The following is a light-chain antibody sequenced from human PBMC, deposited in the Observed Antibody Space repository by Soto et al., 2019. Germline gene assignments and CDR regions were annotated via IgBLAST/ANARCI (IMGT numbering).Light chain of an antibody. V-gene: IGLV1-51*01. CDR2: DND. CDR1: SSNIGNNY. CDR3: ATWDRSLSAGV. Sequence: QSVLTQPPSVSAAPGQKVTISCSGSSSNIGNNYVSWYQQFPEAALKLLIYDNDKRPSGIPDRFSGSKSGTSATLGITGLQTGDEADYYCATWDRSLSAGVFGGGTKLTVL. J-gene: IGLJ2*01.